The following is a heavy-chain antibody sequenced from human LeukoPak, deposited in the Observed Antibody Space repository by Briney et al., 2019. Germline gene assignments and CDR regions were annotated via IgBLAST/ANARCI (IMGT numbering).Heavy chain of an antibody. Sequence: SETLSLTCTVSGYSISSGYYWGWIRQPPGKGLEWIGSGSTYYNPSLKSRVTISVDTSKNQFSLKLSSVTAADTAVYYCARAVEMATIEDYWGQGTLVTVSS. CDR1: GYSISSGYY. V-gene: IGHV4-38-2*02. CDR3: ARAVEMATIEDY. J-gene: IGHJ4*02. CDR2: SGST. D-gene: IGHD5-24*01.